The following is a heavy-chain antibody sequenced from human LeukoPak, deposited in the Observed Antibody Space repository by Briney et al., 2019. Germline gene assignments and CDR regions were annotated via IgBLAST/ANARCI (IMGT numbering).Heavy chain of an antibody. Sequence: HGASLKISCKGSGYSFPSYWIAWVRQLPGKGLEWMGINHPGDSEIRYSPSFQGQVSISADKSINTAYLQWSSLKASNTAVYYCARQDGGAQFYFDYWGQGNLVTVSS. V-gene: IGHV5-51*01. J-gene: IGHJ4*02. CDR2: NHPGDSEI. D-gene: IGHD3-10*01. CDR3: ARQDGGAQFYFDY. CDR1: GYSFPSYW.